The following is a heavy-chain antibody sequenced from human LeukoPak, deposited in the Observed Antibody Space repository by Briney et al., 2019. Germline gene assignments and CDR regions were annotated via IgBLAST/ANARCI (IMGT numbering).Heavy chain of an antibody. Sequence: GESLQISCQGSGYIFTSYWIGWVRQLPGKGLEWMGIIYPGDSDTRYSPSFQGQVTISADKSISTAYLQCSSLKASDTAMYYCARRHYYDSSGYYYVWGQGTLVTVSS. CDR1: GYIFTSYW. CDR2: IYPGDSDT. D-gene: IGHD3-22*01. CDR3: ARRHYYDSSGYYYV. V-gene: IGHV5-51*01. J-gene: IGHJ4*02.